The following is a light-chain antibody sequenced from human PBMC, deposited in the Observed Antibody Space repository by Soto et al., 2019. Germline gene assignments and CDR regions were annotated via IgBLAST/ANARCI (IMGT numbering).Light chain of an antibody. CDR1: QSVSSN. J-gene: IGKJ5*01. Sequence: EIVMTQSPATLSVSPGERATLSCRASQSVSSNLEWYQQKPGQAPRLLIYGASTRATGIPARFSGSGSWTEFTRTISSLQSEDFAVYYCQQYNNWLITFGQGTRLEIK. CDR2: GAS. CDR3: QQYNNWLIT. V-gene: IGKV3-15*01.